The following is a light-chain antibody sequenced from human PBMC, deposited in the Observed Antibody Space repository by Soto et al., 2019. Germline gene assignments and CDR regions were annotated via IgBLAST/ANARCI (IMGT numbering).Light chain of an antibody. CDR1: QSVSSN. J-gene: IGKJ4*01. CDR3: QQHHNWPPLT. Sequence: EIVMMQSPATLSVSPGERATLSCRASQSVSSNLAWYQQKPGQAPRLLIYGASTRATGVPARFSGSGFGTEFTLTISSLQYEDFAVYYCQQHHNWPPLTFGGGTRVEIK. CDR2: GAS. V-gene: IGKV3-15*01.